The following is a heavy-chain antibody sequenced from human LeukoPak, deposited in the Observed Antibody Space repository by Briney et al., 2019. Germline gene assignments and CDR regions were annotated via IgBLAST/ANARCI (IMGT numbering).Heavy chain of an antibody. J-gene: IGHJ4*02. Sequence: SVKVSCKASGGTFSDYALNWVRQAPGQGLEWMGVFIPILGTANSTQKFQGRVTITADISTNTVYMELSSLRSEDTAVYFCARGRGWELSPVDYWGQGTLVTVSS. V-gene: IGHV1-69*10. CDR2: FIPILGTA. D-gene: IGHD1-26*01. CDR1: GGTFSDYA. CDR3: ARGRGWELSPVDY.